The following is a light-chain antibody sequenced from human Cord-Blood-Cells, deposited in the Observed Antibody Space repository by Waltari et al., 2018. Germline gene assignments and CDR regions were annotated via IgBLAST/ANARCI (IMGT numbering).Light chain of an antibody. CDR3: QQYYSYPLT. Sequence: ATRLTKSPSSLSASPGDRVTITCRASQGIISYLAWYRQKPGKAPKLQIYAASTLQSGVLSRLSGSGSATDFTLTISCLQSEGFATYYCQQYYSYPLTFGGGTKVEIK. CDR2: AAS. CDR1: QGIISY. J-gene: IGKJ4*01. V-gene: IGKV1-8*01.